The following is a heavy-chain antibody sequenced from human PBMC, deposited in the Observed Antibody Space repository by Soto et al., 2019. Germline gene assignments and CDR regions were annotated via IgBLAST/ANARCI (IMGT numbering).Heavy chain of an antibody. CDR3: SHVVDYDLRTFDH. V-gene: IGHV2-5*02. CDR2: IYWDDDK. Sequence: QITLKESGPTLVRPAQTLTLTCDFSGFSLSTYHMGVAWIRQPPGTALEWLALIYWDDDKRYSPSLKDRLASAKVTSSNQVVLTRTSMDPGDTATYFGSHVVDYDLRTFDHRGPVTLVTVSS. D-gene: IGHD4-17*01. CDR1: GFSLSTYHMG. J-gene: IGHJ4*02.